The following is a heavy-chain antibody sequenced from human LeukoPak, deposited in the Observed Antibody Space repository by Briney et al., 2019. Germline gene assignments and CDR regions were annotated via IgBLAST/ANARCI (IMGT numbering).Heavy chain of an antibody. Sequence: GGSLRLSCAASGFTFDEYSMHWVRQAPGKGLEWVCLFIGDGGSTYYADSVKGRLTISRDNSKNSLYLQMNSLRTEDTALYYCAKDIGLLRWLLNYFDYWGQGTLVTVSS. D-gene: IGHD2-15*01. CDR1: GFTFDEYS. J-gene: IGHJ4*02. V-gene: IGHV3-43*02. CDR3: AKDIGLLRWLLNYFDY. CDR2: FIGDGGST.